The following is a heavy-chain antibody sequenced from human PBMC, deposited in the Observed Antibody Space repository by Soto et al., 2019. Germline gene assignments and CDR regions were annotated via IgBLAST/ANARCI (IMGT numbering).Heavy chain of an antibody. V-gene: IGHV1-3*01. CDR3: ARNSYISGDDDSYYFDY. CDR1: GYTFTRYA. D-gene: IGHD2-21*02. J-gene: IGHJ4*02. CDR2: INPGNGDT. Sequence: ASVKVSCKASGYTFTRYAMHWVRQAPGQRPEWMGWINPGNGDTKYSEKLQGRVTFARDTSASTTYIELSSLRSEDTAMYYCARNSYISGDDDSYYFDYWGQGTPVTVSS.